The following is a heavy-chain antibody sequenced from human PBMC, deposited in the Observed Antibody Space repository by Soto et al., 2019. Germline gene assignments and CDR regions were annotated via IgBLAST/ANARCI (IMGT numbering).Heavy chain of an antibody. D-gene: IGHD3-10*01. V-gene: IGHV1-69*06. J-gene: IGHJ6*02. Sequence: ASVKVSCKASGGTFSSHAISWVRQAPGQGLEWMGGIIPIFGTANYAQKFQGRVTITADKSTSTAYMELSSLRSEDTAVYYCARVYGSGSPMYGMDVWGQGTTVTVSS. CDR2: IIPIFGTA. CDR1: GGTFSSHA. CDR3: ARVYGSGSPMYGMDV.